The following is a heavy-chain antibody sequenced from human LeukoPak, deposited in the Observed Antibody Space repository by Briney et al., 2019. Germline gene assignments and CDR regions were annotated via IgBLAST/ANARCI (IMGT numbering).Heavy chain of an antibody. CDR2: IIPILGIA. CDR3: ARGTSPAHYYYYYGMDV. V-gene: IGHV1-69*04. CDR1: GGTFSSYA. J-gene: IGHJ6*02. Sequence: SVKVSCKASGGTFSSYAISWVRRAPGQGLEWMGRIIPILGIANYAQKFQGRVTITADKSTSTAYMELSSLRSEDTAVYYCARGTSPAHYYYYYGMDVWGQGTTVTVSS. D-gene: IGHD2-2*01.